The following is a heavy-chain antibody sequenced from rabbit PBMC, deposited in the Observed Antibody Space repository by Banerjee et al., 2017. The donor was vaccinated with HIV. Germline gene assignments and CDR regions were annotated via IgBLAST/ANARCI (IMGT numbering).Heavy chain of an antibody. Sequence: QSLEESGGDLVKPGASLTLTCTASGFSFSSSYYMCWVRQAPGKGLEWIACIYGGSIGSTYYASWVNDRFTISKTSSTPVTLQMTSLTAADTATYFCARDGDVDYGYYGMDLW. J-gene: IGHJ6*01. CDR1: GFSFSSSYY. CDR2: IYGGSIGST. V-gene: IGHV1S40*01. D-gene: IGHD2-1*01. CDR3: ARDGDVDYGYYGMDL.